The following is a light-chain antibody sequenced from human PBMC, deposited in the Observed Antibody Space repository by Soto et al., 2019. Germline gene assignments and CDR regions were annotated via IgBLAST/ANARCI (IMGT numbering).Light chain of an antibody. V-gene: IGLV1-44*01. CDR1: SSNIGSNT. CDR3: QSYDGSLSGYV. CDR2: SNN. Sequence: SVLTQPPSASGTPGQRVTISCSGSSSNIGSNTVNWYQQLPGTAPKLLIYSNNQRPSGVPDRFSGSKSGTAASLAITGLQAEDEADYYCQSYDGSLSGYVFGTGTKLTVL. J-gene: IGLJ1*01.